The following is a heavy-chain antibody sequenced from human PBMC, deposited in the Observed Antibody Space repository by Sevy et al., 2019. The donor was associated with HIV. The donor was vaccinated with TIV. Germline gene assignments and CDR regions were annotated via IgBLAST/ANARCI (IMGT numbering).Heavy chain of an antibody. Sequence: GGSLRLSCAASGFTFSSYDMHWVRQATGKGLEWVSTIGTAGDTYYPGSVKGRFTISRENAKNSLYLQMNSLRAGDTAVYYCERGGDIVVVPAVWGYMDVWGKGTTVTVSS. CDR2: IGTAGDT. CDR1: GFTFSSYD. CDR3: ERGGDIVVVPAVWGYMDV. D-gene: IGHD2-2*01. V-gene: IGHV3-13*01. J-gene: IGHJ6*03.